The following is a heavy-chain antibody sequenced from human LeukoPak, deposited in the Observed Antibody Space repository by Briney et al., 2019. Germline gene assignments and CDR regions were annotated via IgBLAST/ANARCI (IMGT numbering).Heavy chain of an antibody. D-gene: IGHD6-13*01. CDR1: GFTFSSYD. CDR2: IGTAGDT. J-gene: IGHJ6*02. Sequence: GGSLRLSCAASGFTFSSYDMHWVRQATGKGLEWVSAIGTAGDTYYPGSVKGRFTISRENAKNSLYLQMNSLRAEDTAVYYCARGAIAAAGTFYYYGMDVWGQGTTVTVSS. V-gene: IGHV3-13*01. CDR3: ARGAIAAAGTFYYYGMDV.